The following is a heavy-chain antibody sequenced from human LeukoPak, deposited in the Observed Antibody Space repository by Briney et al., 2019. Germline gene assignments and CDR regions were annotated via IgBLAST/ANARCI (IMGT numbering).Heavy chain of an antibody. CDR1: GYTFTSYG. CDR2: ISAYNGNT. J-gene: IGHJ4*02. V-gene: IGHV1-18*01. D-gene: IGHD5-18*01. CDR3: ARQVDTSMALPDY. Sequence: GASVKVSCKASGYTFTSYGISWVRQAPGQGLEWMGWISAYNGNTNSAQKVQGRVTLTTDTSTSTACMELRSLRSDDTAVYYCARQVDTSMALPDYWGQGTLVTVSS.